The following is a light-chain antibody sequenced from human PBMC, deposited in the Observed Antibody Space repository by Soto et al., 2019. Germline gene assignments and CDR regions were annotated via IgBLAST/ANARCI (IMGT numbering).Light chain of an antibody. CDR1: QSVSSSY. J-gene: IGKJ4*01. CDR3: QQSGTSALT. V-gene: IGKV3-20*01. Sequence: IALTQSPGTLSLSPGERATLSCRASQSVSSSYIVWYQQRPGQPPRLLIYGTSTRAAGISDRFSGSGSGTDFTLTIYRLEPGESAVYYCQQSGTSALTFGRGTKVDIK. CDR2: GTS.